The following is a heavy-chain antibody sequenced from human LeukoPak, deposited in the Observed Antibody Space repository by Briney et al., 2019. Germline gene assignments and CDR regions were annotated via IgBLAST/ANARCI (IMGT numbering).Heavy chain of an antibody. CDR2: IKQDGSEK. V-gene: IGHV3-7*03. Sequence: GSLRLSCVASGFSFNNYRMTWVRQAPGKGLEWVVNIKQDGSEKQYVDSVKGRFAISRDNAKKSLYLQINTLRAEDTAVYYCVRGPHIAATSYWGQGTLVTVSS. CDR1: GFSFNNYR. J-gene: IGHJ4*02. D-gene: IGHD6-25*01. CDR3: VRGPHIAATSY.